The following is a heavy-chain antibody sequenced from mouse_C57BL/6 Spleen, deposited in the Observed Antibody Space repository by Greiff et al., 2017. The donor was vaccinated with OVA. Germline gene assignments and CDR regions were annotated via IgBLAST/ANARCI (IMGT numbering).Heavy chain of an antibody. J-gene: IGHJ2*01. CDR2: IWTGGGT. Sequence: QVQLKQSGPGLVAPSHCLSITCTVSGFSFTSYAISWVRQPPGQGLEWLGVIWTGGGTNYNTAHNYRQSISTDDAKSQVFLKMNSRQTDDTARYYCARKTRAGYYFDYWGQGTTLTVSS. CDR1: GFSFTSYA. CDR3: ARKTRAGYYFDY. D-gene: IGHD4-1*01. V-gene: IGHV2-9-1*01.